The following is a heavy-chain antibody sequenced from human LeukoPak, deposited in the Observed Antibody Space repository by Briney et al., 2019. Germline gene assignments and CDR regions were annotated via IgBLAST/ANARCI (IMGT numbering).Heavy chain of an antibody. Sequence: GESLKISCKGSGYSFTSYWIGWVRQMPGKGLEWRGIIYPGDSDTRYSPSFQGQVTISADKSISTAYLQWSSLKASDTAMYYCARLGADSHYYDSSGYYDYWGQGTLVTVSS. CDR2: IYPGDSDT. J-gene: IGHJ4*02. CDR3: ARLGADSHYYDSSGYYDY. CDR1: GYSFTSYW. V-gene: IGHV5-51*01. D-gene: IGHD3-22*01.